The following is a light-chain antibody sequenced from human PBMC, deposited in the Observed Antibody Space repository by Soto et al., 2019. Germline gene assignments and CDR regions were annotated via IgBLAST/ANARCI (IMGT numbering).Light chain of an antibody. CDR1: QSISAW. CDR3: QHYNSYSEA. V-gene: IGKV1-5*01. J-gene: IGKJ1*01. CDR2: DAS. Sequence: DIQMTQSPSTLSATAGDIFTITCRASQSISAWLAWYQQKPGKAPKLLIYDASNLESGVPSRFSGSGSGTEFTLTISSLQPDDFATYYCQHYNSYSEAFGQGTKVDIK.